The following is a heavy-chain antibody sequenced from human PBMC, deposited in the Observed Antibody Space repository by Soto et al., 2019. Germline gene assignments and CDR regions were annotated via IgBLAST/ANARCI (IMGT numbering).Heavy chain of an antibody. CDR1: GGSISPSNW. CDR3: ARARATIAAAAIFDC. CDR2: VYRTGST. Sequence: QVQLQESGPGLVKPSGTLSLTCAVSGGSISPSNWWSLVRQPPGKGLGWIGEVYRTGSTNYNPSLESRLTISVDQSKNQFSLKLTSVTAADTAVYYCARARATIAAAAIFDCWGQGTLVTVSS. D-gene: IGHD6-13*01. J-gene: IGHJ4*02. V-gene: IGHV4-4*02.